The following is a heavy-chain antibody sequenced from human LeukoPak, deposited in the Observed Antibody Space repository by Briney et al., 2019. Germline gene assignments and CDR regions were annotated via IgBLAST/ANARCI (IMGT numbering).Heavy chain of an antibody. J-gene: IGHJ4*02. CDR3: ARAGSSGWLFDY. CDR2: INPNSGGT. V-gene: IGHV1-2*06. CDR1: GYTFTGYY. D-gene: IGHD6-19*01. Sequence: ASVRVSYKASGYTFTGYYMHWVRQAPGQGLEWMGRINPNSGGTNYAQKFQGRVTMTRDTSISTAYMELSRLRSDDTAVYYCARAGSSGWLFDYWGQGTLVTVSS.